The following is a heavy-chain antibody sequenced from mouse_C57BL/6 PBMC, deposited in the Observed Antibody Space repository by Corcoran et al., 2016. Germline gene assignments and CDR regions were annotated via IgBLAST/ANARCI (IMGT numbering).Heavy chain of an antibody. CDR2: INTYSGVP. D-gene: IGHD2-3*01. V-gene: IGHV9-3*01. Sequence: QIQLVQSGPELKKPGETVKIYCKASGYTFTTYGMSWVKQAPGKGLKWMGWINTYSGVPTYADDFKGRFAFSLETSASTAYLQINNLKNEDTATYFCARYYGSHWYFDVWGTGTTVTVSS. J-gene: IGHJ1*03. CDR3: ARYYGSHWYFDV. CDR1: GYTFTTYG.